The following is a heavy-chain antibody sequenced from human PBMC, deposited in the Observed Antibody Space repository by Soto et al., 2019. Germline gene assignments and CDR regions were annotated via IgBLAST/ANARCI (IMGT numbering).Heavy chain of an antibody. CDR3: ARVLLSGSYDY. J-gene: IGHJ4*02. CDR2: IYYSGST. V-gene: IGHV4-59*01. D-gene: IGHD1-26*01. CDR1: GGSISSYY. Sequence: QVQLQESGPGLVKPSETLSLTCTVSGGSISSYYWSWIRQPPGKGLEWIGYIYYSGSTNYNPSLKTRVTISVDTSKNQFSLKLSSVTAADTAVYYCARVLLSGSYDYWGQGTLVTVSS.